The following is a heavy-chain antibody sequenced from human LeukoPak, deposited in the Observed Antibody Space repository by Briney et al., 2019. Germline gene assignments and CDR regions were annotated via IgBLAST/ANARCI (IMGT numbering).Heavy chain of an antibody. CDR1: GYTLTELS. J-gene: IGHJ4*02. CDR3: ARGRNVVATSGYFDY. Sequence: ASVKVSCKVSGYTLTELSIHWVRQAPGKGLEWMGGFDPEDGETIYAQKFQGRVTMTEDTSTDTAYMELSSLRSEDTAVYYCARGRNVVATSGYFDYWGQGTLVTVSS. CDR2: FDPEDGET. D-gene: IGHD5-12*01. V-gene: IGHV1-24*01.